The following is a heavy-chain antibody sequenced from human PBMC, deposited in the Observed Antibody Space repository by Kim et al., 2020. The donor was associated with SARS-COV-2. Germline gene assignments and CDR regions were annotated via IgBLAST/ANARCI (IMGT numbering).Heavy chain of an antibody. CDR2: IYYSGST. D-gene: IGHD3-22*01. CDR1: GGSISSGGYY. Sequence: SETLSLTCTVSGGSISSGGYYWSWIRQHPGKGLEWIGYIYYSGSTYYNPSLKSRVTISVDTSKNQFSLKLSSVTAADTAVYYCARGNYYDSSGYSLDYWGQGTLVTVSS. J-gene: IGHJ4*02. CDR3: ARGNYYDSSGYSLDY. V-gene: IGHV4-31*03.